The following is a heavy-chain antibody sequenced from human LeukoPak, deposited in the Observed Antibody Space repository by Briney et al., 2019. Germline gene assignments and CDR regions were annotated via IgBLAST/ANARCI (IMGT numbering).Heavy chain of an antibody. D-gene: IGHD6-13*01. CDR1: GGSFSGYY. Sequence: PSETLSLTCAVYGGSFSGYYWSWIRQPPGKGLEWIGEINHSGSTNYNPSLKSRVTISVDTSKNQFSLKLSSVTAADTAVYYCARVTSGTPDWFDPWGLGTLVTVSS. V-gene: IGHV4-34*01. CDR2: INHSGST. J-gene: IGHJ5*02. CDR3: ARVTSGTPDWFDP.